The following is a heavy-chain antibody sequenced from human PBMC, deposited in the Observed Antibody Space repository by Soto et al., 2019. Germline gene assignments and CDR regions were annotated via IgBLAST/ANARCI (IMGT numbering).Heavy chain of an antibody. D-gene: IGHD5-12*01. CDR2: INSDGSST. J-gene: IGHJ4*02. Sequence: EVQLVESGGGLVQPGGSLRLACAASGFTFSSYRMHWVRQAPGKGLVWVSRINSDGSSTNYADSVKGRFTIFRDNAKNTLYLQMNSLRAEDTAVYYCTRDHYNDYDRAFDYWGQGTLVTASS. CDR3: TRDHYNDYDRAFDY. CDR1: GFTFSSYR. V-gene: IGHV3-74*01.